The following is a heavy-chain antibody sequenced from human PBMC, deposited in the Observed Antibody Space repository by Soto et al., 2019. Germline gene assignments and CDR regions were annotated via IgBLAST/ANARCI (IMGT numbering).Heavy chain of an antibody. CDR3: AASCVACGGFNYYGMDV. CDR2: IYYSGTT. D-gene: IGHD2-21*01. V-gene: IGHV4-31*03. CDR1: GGSIRSGGYC. Sequence: SETLYLTCTVSGGSIRSGGYCWYWIRQHPGNGLEWIGYIYYSGTTYYNPSLKSRVTISVDTSKNQFSLKLSSVTAADTAVYYCAASCVACGGFNYYGMDVWGQGTTVT. J-gene: IGHJ6*02.